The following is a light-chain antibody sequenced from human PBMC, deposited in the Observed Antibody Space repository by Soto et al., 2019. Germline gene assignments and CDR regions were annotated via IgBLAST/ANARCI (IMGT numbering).Light chain of an antibody. CDR1: SSDVGGYNY. CDR2: EVS. Sequence: QSGLTQPASVSGSPGQSITISCTGTSSDVGGYNYVSWYQQHPGKAPKLMIYEVSNRPSGVSNRFSGSKSGNTASLTISGLQAEDEADYYCSSYTSSSPLVFGTGTKVTVL. CDR3: SSYTSSSPLV. V-gene: IGLV2-14*01. J-gene: IGLJ1*01.